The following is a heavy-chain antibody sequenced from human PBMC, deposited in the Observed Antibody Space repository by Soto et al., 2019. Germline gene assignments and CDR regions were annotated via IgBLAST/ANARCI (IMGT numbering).Heavy chain of an antibody. Sequence: GESLKISCKGSGYSFTSYWIGWVRQMPGKGLEWMGIIYPGDSDTRYSPSLQGQVTISVDKSISTAYLQWSSLKATDTAMYYCARHAYDFWSGHPNPRYYYGMDVWGQGTTVTVS. V-gene: IGHV5-51*01. CDR3: ARHAYDFWSGHPNPRYYYGMDV. CDR2: IYPGDSDT. J-gene: IGHJ6*02. D-gene: IGHD3-3*01. CDR1: GYSFTSYW.